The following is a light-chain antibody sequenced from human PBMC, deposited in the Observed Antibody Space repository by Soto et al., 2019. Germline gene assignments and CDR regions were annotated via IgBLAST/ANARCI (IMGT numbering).Light chain of an antibody. Sequence: ERVLTQSPGTLSLSPGERATLSCRAGQIVTSSQLAWYQQKPGQAPRLLVFGASSRVLGIPDRFSGSGSGTDFTLTISRLEPEDFAVYYCQQHVSSPITFGQGTRLEIK. J-gene: IGKJ5*01. CDR1: QIVTSSQ. CDR2: GAS. CDR3: QQHVSSPIT. V-gene: IGKV3-20*01.